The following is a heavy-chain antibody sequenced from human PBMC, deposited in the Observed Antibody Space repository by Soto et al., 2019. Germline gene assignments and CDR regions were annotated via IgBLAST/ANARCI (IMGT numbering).Heavy chain of an antibody. CDR3: AICGSCCSCYSLFDY. V-gene: IGHV3-23*01. CDR1: GFTFSSYA. J-gene: IGHJ4*02. D-gene: IGHD2-15*01. CDR2: ISGSGGST. Sequence: EVQLLESGGGLVQPGGSLRLSCAASGFTFSSYAMSWVRQAPGKGLEWVSAISGSGGSTYYADSVKGRFTISRDNSKNTLYRQMNSLRAEDTAVYYCAICGSCCSCYSLFDYWGQGTLVTVSS.